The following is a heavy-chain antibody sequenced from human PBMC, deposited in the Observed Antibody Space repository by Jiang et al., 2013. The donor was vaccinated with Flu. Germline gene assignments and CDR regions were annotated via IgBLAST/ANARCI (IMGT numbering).Heavy chain of an antibody. D-gene: IGHD3-22*01. V-gene: IGHV1-46*01. CDR3: ASRYYDSSGYYLQDAFDI. J-gene: IGHJ3*02. CDR2: INPSGGST. Sequence: KASGYTFTSYYMHWVRQAPGQGLEWMGIINPSGGSTSYAQKFQGRVTMTRDTSTSTVYMELSSLRSEDTAVYYCASRYYDSSGYYLQDAFDIWGQGTMVTVSS. CDR1: GYTFTSYY.